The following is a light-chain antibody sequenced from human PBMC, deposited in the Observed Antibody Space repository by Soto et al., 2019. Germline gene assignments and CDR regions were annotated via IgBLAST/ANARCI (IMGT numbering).Light chain of an antibody. Sequence: DIEMTQSPSSLSVSVGDSVTINCRTSQSIATYLNWYQQKPGKAPKLLIYAASSLQSGVPSRFSGSGSGTEFTLTITSLRPDDFATYYCQQSYSILWTVGQGTKVEIK. CDR1: QSIATY. CDR3: QQSYSILWT. J-gene: IGKJ1*01. V-gene: IGKV1-39*01. CDR2: AAS.